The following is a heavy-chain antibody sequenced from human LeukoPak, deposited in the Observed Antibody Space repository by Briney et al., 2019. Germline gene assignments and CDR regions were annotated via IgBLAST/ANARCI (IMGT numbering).Heavy chain of an antibody. V-gene: IGHV5-51*01. D-gene: IGHD3-10*01. CDR2: IYPGDSVT. CDR3: AGWDYYGSGSYCRSPNFDY. J-gene: IGHJ4*02. CDR1: GYSFTSYW. Sequence: ESLKISRKGSGYSFTSYWIGWVRQMPGKGLGWMGIIYPGDSVTRYSPSFQGQVTISADKSISTAYLQWSSLKASDTAMYYCAGWDYYGSGSYCRSPNFDYWGQGTLVTVSS.